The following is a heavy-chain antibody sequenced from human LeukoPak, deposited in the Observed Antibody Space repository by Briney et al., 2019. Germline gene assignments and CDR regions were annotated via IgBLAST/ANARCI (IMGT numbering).Heavy chain of an antibody. CDR3: ARVSLVRGAPDYYFDY. J-gene: IGHJ4*02. CDR1: GFTVSNNY. V-gene: IGHV4-4*07. Sequence: GSLRLSCAASGFTVSNNYMSWVRQSPGKGLEWIGRIYTSGSTNYNPSLKSRVTKSVDTSKNQFSLKLSSVTAADTAVYYCARVSLVRGAPDYYFDYWGQGTLVTVSS. D-gene: IGHD3-10*01. CDR2: IYTSGST.